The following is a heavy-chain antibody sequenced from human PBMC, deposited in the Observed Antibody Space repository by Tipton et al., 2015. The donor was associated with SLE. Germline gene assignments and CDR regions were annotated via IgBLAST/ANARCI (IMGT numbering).Heavy chain of an antibody. Sequence: TLSLTCTVSGGSISSGSYYWSWIRQPAGNGLEWIGYIYTSGSTNYNPSLKSRVTISVDTSKNQFSLKLSSVTAADTAVYYCAGGRYYDTVAFDYWGQGTLVTVSS. D-gene: IGHD3-22*01. V-gene: IGHV4-61*09. J-gene: IGHJ4*02. CDR3: AGGRYYDTVAFDY. CDR1: GGSISSGSYY. CDR2: IYTSGST.